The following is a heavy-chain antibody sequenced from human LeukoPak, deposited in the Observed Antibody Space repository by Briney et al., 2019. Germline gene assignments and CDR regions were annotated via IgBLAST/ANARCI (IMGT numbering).Heavy chain of an antibody. CDR3: AKNSGNYFIDY. V-gene: IGHV3-30*02. Sequence: PGGSLRLSCAASGFTFSSYGMHWVRQAPGKGLEWVAFIRFDGSSKHYADSVKGRFTISRDNSKNTLYLQMNSLRAEDTAVYYCAKNSGNYFIDYWGQGTLATVSS. CDR1: GFTFSSYG. CDR2: IRFDGSSK. J-gene: IGHJ4*02. D-gene: IGHD1-26*01.